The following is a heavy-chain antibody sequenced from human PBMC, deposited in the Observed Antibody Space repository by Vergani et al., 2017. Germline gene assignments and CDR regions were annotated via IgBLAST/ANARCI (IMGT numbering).Heavy chain of an antibody. J-gene: IGHJ3*02. Sequence: VELLESGGGLAQPGGSLRVSCSASGFRVTTYYMSWVRQAPGKGLEWVANIMPDGSATMYADSLRGRFSISRDNAKNSLHLHMSSLRVEDTAVYFCAKSGFVGAFETWGQGTMVTVSS. V-gene: IGHV3-7*01. D-gene: IGHD6-6*01. CDR3: AKSGFVGAFET. CDR1: GFRVTTYY. CDR2: IMPDGSAT.